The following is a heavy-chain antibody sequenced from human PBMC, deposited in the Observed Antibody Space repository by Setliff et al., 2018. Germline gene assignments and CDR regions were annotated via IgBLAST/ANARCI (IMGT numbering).Heavy chain of an antibody. CDR1: GGSISSSSYY. J-gene: IGHJ4*02. V-gene: IGHV4-39*01. D-gene: IGHD3-22*01. CDR3: ARGALSGYRYFDY. Sequence: SETLSLTCTVSGGSISSSSYYWGWIRQPPGKGLEWIGSIYYSGSTYYNPSLKSRVTISVDTSKNQFSLKLSSVTAADTAVYYCARGALSGYRYFDYWGQGALVTVSS. CDR2: IYYSGST.